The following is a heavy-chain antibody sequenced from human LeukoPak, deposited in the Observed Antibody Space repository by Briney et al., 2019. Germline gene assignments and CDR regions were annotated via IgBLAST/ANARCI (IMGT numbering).Heavy chain of an antibody. Sequence: SETLSLTCAVSGGSISSSSYYWGWIRQPPGKGLEWIGSIYYSGSTYYNPSLKSRVTISVDTSKNQFSLKLSSVTAADTAVYYCARTLSDYWGQGTLVTVSS. V-gene: IGHV4-39*07. CDR2: IYYSGST. J-gene: IGHJ4*02. CDR3: ARTLSDY. CDR1: GGSISSSSYY. D-gene: IGHD2/OR15-2a*01.